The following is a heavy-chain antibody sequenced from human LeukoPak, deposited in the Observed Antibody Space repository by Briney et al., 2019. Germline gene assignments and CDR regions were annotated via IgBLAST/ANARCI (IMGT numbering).Heavy chain of an antibody. J-gene: IGHJ4*02. V-gene: IGHV3-48*01. D-gene: IGHD1-26*01. Sequence: GGPLRLSCAASGFTFSTYNMNWVRQAPGKGLEWVSYISSSSNTIYYADSVKGRFTISRDNAKNSLYLQMNSLRAEDTAMYYCATESGTYSGTCFDYWGQGTLVTVSS. CDR2: ISSSSNTI. CDR1: GFTFSTYN. CDR3: ATESGTYSGTCFDY.